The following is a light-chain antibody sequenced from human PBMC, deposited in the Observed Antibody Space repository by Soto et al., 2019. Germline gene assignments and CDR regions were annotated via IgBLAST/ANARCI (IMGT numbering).Light chain of an antibody. CDR2: DVS. CDR3: NSYTSDNRRFYV. V-gene: IGLV2-14*03. J-gene: IGLJ1*01. CDR1: RSDVGHYDY. Sequence: QSALTQPASVSGSPGQSITISCTGTRSDVGHYDYVSWYQHHPGKAPKLIIYDVSSRPSGISNRFSGSKSGNTASLVISGLQTEDEADYYCNSYTSDNRRFYVFRLRTKVTV.